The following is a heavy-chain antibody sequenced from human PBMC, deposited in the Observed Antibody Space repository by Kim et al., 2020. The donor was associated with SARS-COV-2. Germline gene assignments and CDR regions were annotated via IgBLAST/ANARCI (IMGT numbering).Heavy chain of an antibody. CDR2: ISAYNGNT. CDR3: AREHRTYGDYVSYYYYGMDV. Sequence: ASVKVSCKASGYTFTSYGISWVRQAPGQGLEWMGWISAYNGNTNYAQKLQGRVTMTTDTSTSTAYMELRSLRSDDTAVYYCAREHRTYGDYVSYYYYGMDVWGQGTTVTVSS. D-gene: IGHD4-17*01. J-gene: IGHJ6*02. CDR1: GYTFTSYG. V-gene: IGHV1-18*01.